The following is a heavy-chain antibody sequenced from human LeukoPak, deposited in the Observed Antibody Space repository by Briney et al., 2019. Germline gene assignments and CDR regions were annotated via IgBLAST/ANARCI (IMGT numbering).Heavy chain of an antibody. J-gene: IGHJ4*02. V-gene: IGHV3-30*02. CDR3: AKGDSSSWYYFDY. CDR2: IRYDGSNK. D-gene: IGHD6-13*01. Sequence: GGSLRLSCAASGFTFSSYGMHWVRQAPGKGLEWAAFIRYDGSNKYYADSVKGRFTISRDNSKNTLYLQMNSLRAEDTAVYYCAKGDSSSWYYFDYWGQGTLVTVSS. CDR1: GFTFSSYG.